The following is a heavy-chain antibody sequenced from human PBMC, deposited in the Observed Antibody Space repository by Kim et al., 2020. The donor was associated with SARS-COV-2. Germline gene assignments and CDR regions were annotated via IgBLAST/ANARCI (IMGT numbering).Heavy chain of an antibody. CDR3: VKGRTSAGRFDY. CDR2: ISSNGGST. J-gene: IGHJ4*02. D-gene: IGHD6-13*01. CDR1: GFTFSNDA. V-gene: IGHV3-64D*06. Sequence: GGSLRLSCSASGFTFSNDAMHWVRQAPGKGLEYVSLISSNGGSTYYADSVRGRFTISRDNSKNTLYLQMSSLRAEDTAVYFCVKGRTSAGRFDYWGQGTLVTVSS.